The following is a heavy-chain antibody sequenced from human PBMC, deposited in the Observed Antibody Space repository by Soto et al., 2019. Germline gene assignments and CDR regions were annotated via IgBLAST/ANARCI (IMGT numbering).Heavy chain of an antibody. V-gene: IGHV1-18*01. CDR2: INPYNDIT. CDR1: GYRFNSRG. Sequence: QVQLVQSGSEVKKPGTSVKVSCKTSGYRFNSRGISWERQAPGQGLEWMGWINPYNDITDSAQKFQGRITVTADTSTATAFMELKNLRSDDTAVYYCARDTGHDFDYWGQGTLVTVSS. CDR3: ARDTGHDFDY. D-gene: IGHD3-3*01. J-gene: IGHJ4*02.